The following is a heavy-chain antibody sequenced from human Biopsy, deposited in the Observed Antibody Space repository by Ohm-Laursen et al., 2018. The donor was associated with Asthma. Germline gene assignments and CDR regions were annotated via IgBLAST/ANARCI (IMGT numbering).Heavy chain of an antibody. CDR2: VIPLFDTG. Sequence: ASVKVSCKASGDTFRTSAFSWVRQAPGQGLEWMGGVIPLFDTGDYAQKFQGRVTITADESTSTAYMEVTSLRSEDTAIYYCARCQVGYSSGWSLLLKKIYYSGMDVWGQGTAVTVSS. CDR3: ARCQVGYSSGWSLLLKKIYYSGMDV. J-gene: IGHJ6*02. CDR1: GDTFRTSA. D-gene: IGHD6-19*01. V-gene: IGHV1-69*13.